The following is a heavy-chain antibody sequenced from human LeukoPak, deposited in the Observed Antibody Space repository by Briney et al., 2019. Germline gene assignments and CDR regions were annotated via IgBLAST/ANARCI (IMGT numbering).Heavy chain of an antibody. Sequence: SVKVSCKASGGTFSSYAISWVRQAPGQGLEWMGGITPIFGTANYAQKFQGRVTITADESTSTAYMELSSLRSEDTAVYYCAKDRLGHLNWFDPWGQGTLVTVSS. CDR3: AKDRLGHLNWFDP. CDR2: ITPIFGTA. V-gene: IGHV1-69*01. J-gene: IGHJ5*02. CDR1: GGTFSSYA. D-gene: IGHD2-21*01.